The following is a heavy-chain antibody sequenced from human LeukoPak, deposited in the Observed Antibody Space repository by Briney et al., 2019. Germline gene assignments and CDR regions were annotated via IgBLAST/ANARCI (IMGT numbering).Heavy chain of an antibody. CDR1: GGSISSYY. Sequence: SETLSLTCTVSGGSISSYYWSWIRQPPGKGLEWIGYIYYSGSTNYNPSLKSRVTISVDTSKNQFSLKPSSVTAADTAVYYCARDGYNYGLDPWGQGTLVTVSS. J-gene: IGHJ5*02. D-gene: IGHD5-24*01. CDR2: IYYSGST. V-gene: IGHV4-59*01. CDR3: ARDGYNYGLDP.